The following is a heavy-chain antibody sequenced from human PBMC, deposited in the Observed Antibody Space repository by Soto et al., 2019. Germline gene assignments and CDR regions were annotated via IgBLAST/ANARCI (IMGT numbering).Heavy chain of an antibody. CDR1: GGSISSSSYH. D-gene: IGHD3-10*01. CDR3: ARLLYGSGTNIPDY. CDR2: ILYSGST. Sequence: SETLSLTCSVSGGSISSSSYHWGWIRQPPGKGLEWIGSILYSGSTNYKSSLKSRVTISVDTSKNQFSLKLSSVTAADTAVYYCARLLYGSGTNIPDYWGQGTLVTVSS. V-gene: IGHV4-39*01. J-gene: IGHJ4*02.